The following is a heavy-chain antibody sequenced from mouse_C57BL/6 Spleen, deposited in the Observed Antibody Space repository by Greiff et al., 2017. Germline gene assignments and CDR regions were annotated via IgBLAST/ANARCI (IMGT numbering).Heavy chain of an antibody. D-gene: IGHD1-1*01. CDR3: ARGVITTAQGGDFDV. J-gene: IGHJ1*03. CDR2: IDPSDSET. V-gene: IGHV1-52*01. Sequence: QVQLQQPGAELVRPGSSVKLSCKASGYTFTSYWMHWVKQRPIQGLEWIGNIDPSDSETHYNQKFKDKATLTVDKSSSTAYMQLSSLTSEDSAVYYCARGVITTAQGGDFDVWGTGTTVTVSS. CDR1: GYTFTSYW.